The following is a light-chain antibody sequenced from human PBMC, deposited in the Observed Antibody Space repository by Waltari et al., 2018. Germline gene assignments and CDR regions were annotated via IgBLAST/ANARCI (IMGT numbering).Light chain of an antibody. CDR1: ISHIGRNT. J-gene: IGLJ1*01. CDR2: SNN. CDR3: AAWDDSLNGLYV. V-gene: IGLV1-44*01. Sequence: QSVLTQPPSASGTPRQRVTITSSGRISHIGRNTVHLSQQLPGTAPKLLIYSNNHRPSGVPDRFSGSKSGTSASLAISGLQSEYEADYYCAAWDDSLNGLYVFGTGTKVTVL.